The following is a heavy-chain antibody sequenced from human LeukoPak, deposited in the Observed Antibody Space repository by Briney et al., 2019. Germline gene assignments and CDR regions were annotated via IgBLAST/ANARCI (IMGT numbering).Heavy chain of an antibody. CDR2: INPHNGDT. D-gene: IGHD2-15*01. J-gene: IGHJ4*02. Sequence: VSVNVSCKASGCTFIGYYLHWVRQAPGQGREGMGWINPHNGDTNYAQKFQGRVTITRDTSITTAYMDLSRLKSDDTAVFYCATVRDIVVGGGPYYFDYWGQGTLSRSRQ. CDR1: GCTFIGYY. CDR3: ATVRDIVVGGGPYYFDY. V-gene: IGHV1-2*02.